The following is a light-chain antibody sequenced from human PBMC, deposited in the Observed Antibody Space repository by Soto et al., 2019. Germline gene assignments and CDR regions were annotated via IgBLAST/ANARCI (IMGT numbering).Light chain of an antibody. CDR2: DAS. CDR1: QDISNY. Sequence: DIQMTQSPSSLSASVGDRVTITCPASQDISNYLNWYQQKPGKAPKLLIYDASNLETGVPSRFSGSGSGTDFTFTISSLQPEDIATYYCQQYDNLPYTFGQGTKLDIK. V-gene: IGKV1-33*01. J-gene: IGKJ2*01. CDR3: QQYDNLPYT.